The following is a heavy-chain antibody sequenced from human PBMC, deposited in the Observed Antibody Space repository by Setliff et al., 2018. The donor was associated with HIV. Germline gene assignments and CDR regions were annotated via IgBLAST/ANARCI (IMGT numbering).Heavy chain of an antibody. J-gene: IGHJ6*03. V-gene: IGHV3-21*06. CDR2: ISSVSTYL. CDR3: ARAEEGALWFGRYYHHMDV. Sequence: GGSLRLSCAASGFTFSSYSMNWVRQTPEKGLEWLSSISSVSTYLYYADSVKGRFTISRNNAKNTLYLEMNSLGLDDTAVYYCARAEEGALWFGRYYHHMDVWGKGTTVTVSS. D-gene: IGHD3-10*01. CDR1: GFTFSSYS.